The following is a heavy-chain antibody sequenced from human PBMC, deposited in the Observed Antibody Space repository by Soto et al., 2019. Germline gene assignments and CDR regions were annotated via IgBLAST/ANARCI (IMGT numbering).Heavy chain of an antibody. CDR2: IHYSGST. CDR3: ARHEGNGNVWPLRY. V-gene: IGHV4-39*01. J-gene: IGHJ4*02. Sequence: QVQLLESGPGLVKPSETLSLTCTVSGDSIGTTHSYWAWIRQSPGKGLEWIGNIHYSGSTYYMPSLRGRVTLSVDTSKNQFSLRLTSVTAEDTAVYYCARHEGNGNVWPLRYWGQGILVTGSS. CDR1: GDSIGTTHSY. D-gene: IGHD2-8*01.